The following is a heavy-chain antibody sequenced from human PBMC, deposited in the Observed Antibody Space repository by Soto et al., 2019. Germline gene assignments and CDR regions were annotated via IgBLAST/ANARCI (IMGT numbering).Heavy chain of an antibody. J-gene: IGHJ3*02. D-gene: IGHD3-9*01. V-gene: IGHV4-4*02. CDR3: ASSYDILTGCYRQPEIHAFDI. CDR2: IYHSGST. Sequence: SETLSLTCAVSGGSISSSNWWSWVRQPPGKGLEWIGEIYHSGSTNYNPSLKSRVTISVDKSKNQFSLKLSSVTAADTAVYYCASSYDILTGCYRQPEIHAFDIWGQGTMVTVSS. CDR1: GGSISSSNW.